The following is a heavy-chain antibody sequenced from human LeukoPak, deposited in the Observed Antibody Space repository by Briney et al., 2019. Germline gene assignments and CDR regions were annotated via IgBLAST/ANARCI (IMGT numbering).Heavy chain of an antibody. Sequence: PGGSLRLSCAASGFTFSSYAMSWVRQAPGKGLEWVSAISGSGGSTYYADSVKGRFTISRDNAKNSLYLQMNSLRAEDTAVYYCARDSIPYYYGSGSNTDYWGQGTLVTVSS. J-gene: IGHJ4*02. V-gene: IGHV3-23*01. CDR2: ISGSGGST. CDR1: GFTFSSYA. CDR3: ARDSIPYYYGSGSNTDY. D-gene: IGHD3-10*01.